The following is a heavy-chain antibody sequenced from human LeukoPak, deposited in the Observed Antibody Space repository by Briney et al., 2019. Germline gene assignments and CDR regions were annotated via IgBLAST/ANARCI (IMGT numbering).Heavy chain of an antibody. V-gene: IGHV1-2*02. Sequence: ASVKVSCKASGYTFTGYYMHWVRQAPGQGLEGMGWINPNSGATNYAQKFQGRVTMTRDTSINTAYMELRRLRSDDTAVYYCAREPTSGSYYGTFDPWGQGTLVTVSS. J-gene: IGHJ5*02. CDR1: GYTFTGYY. CDR3: AREPTSGSYYGTFDP. CDR2: INPNSGAT. D-gene: IGHD1-26*01.